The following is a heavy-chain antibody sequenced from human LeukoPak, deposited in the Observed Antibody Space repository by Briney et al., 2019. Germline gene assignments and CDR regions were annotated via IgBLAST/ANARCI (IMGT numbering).Heavy chain of an antibody. Sequence: SLKPYRKASGNNITDYYIDWVRHEPGQGPERMGRINPNSGGTKYAQKFQGRVTMTRDTSISLAYMELSRLRSDDTAVYYCARDTARITIFGVAKYMDVWGKGTTVTVSS. D-gene: IGHD3-3*01. CDR3: ARDTARITIFGVAKYMDV. V-gene: IGHV1-2*02. CDR2: INPNSGGT. CDR1: GNNITDYY. J-gene: IGHJ6*03.